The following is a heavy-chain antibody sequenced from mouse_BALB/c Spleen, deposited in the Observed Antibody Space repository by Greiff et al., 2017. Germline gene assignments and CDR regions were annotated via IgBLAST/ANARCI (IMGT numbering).Heavy chain of an antibody. V-gene: IGHV14-3*02. CDR3: ARDPYYYAMDY. Sequence: EVNVVESGAELVKPGASVKLSCTASGFNIKDTYMHWVKQRPEQGLEWIGRIDPANGNTKYDPKFQGKATITADTSSNTAYLLLSSLTSEDTAVYYCARDPYYYAMDYWGQGTSVTVSS. J-gene: IGHJ4*01. CDR1: GFNIKDTY. CDR2: IDPANGNT.